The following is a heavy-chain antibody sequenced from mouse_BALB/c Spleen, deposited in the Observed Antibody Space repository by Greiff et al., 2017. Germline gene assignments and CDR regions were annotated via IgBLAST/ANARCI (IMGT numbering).Heavy chain of an antibody. CDR3: ARERGTYYAMDY. CDR2: INPYNGAT. D-gene: IGHD3-3*01. J-gene: IGHJ4*01. V-gene: IGHV1-26*01. Sequence: EVQLQQSGPELVKPGASVKISCKASGYSFTGYYMHWVKQSHVKSLEWIGRINPYNGATSYNQNFKDKASLTVDKSSSTAYMELHSLTSEDSAVYYCARERGTYYAMDYWGQGTSVTVSS. CDR1: GYSFTGYY.